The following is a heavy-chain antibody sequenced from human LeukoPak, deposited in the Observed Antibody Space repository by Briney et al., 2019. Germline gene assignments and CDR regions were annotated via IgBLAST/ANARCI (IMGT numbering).Heavy chain of an antibody. D-gene: IGHD3-22*01. CDR1: GFIFNNYG. Sequence: GGSLRLSCAASGFIFNNYGLIWVRQAPGRGLEWVSAISNDGGGTNYADFVKGRFTISRDNSKNTLFLQMNSLRAEDTALYYCAKGSSGYFVDLWGQGTLVTVSS. CDR3: AKGSSGYFVDL. CDR2: ISNDGGGT. J-gene: IGHJ5*02. V-gene: IGHV3-23*01.